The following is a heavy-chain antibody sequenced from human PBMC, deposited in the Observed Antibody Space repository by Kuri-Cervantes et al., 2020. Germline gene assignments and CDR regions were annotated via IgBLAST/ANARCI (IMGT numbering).Heavy chain of an antibody. Sequence: GESLKISCVASEFTFSNSAMSWVRQAPGKGLEWVSAIGTGGDTYYADSVKGRFTISRDNSKNTMFLQMSTLRAEDTALYYCATYSQSNNVAPEYWGQGTPVTVSS. D-gene: IGHD1-26*01. J-gene: IGHJ1*01. CDR3: ATYSQSNNVAPEY. CDR1: EFTFSNSA. V-gene: IGHV3-23*01. CDR2: IGTGGDT.